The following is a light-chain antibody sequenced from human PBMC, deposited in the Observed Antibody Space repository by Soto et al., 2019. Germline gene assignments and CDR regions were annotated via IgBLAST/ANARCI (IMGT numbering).Light chain of an antibody. Sequence: QSALTQPPSASGFPGQSVTISCTGTSSDVGYYDYVSWYQQHPGKAPKLVIYEVTKRPSGVPDRVSASKSGNTASLTVSGLRAEDEADYYCRSYAGSNNFVFGSGTKLTV. V-gene: IGLV2-8*01. CDR1: SSDVGYYDY. J-gene: IGLJ1*01. CDR3: RSYAGSNNFV. CDR2: EVT.